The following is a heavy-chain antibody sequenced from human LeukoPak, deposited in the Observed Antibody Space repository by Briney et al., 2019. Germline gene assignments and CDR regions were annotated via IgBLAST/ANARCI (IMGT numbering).Heavy chain of an antibody. Sequence: GGSLRLSCAASGLTFSSYWMSWVRQAPGKGLEWVANIKQDGSEKYYVDSVKGRFTISRDNAKNSLYLQMNSLRAEDTAVYYCARDLAYSSGWPQYYYYYYMDVWGKGTTVTVSS. J-gene: IGHJ6*03. CDR3: ARDLAYSSGWPQYYYYYYMDV. CDR1: GLTFSSYW. CDR2: IKQDGSEK. D-gene: IGHD6-19*01. V-gene: IGHV3-7*01.